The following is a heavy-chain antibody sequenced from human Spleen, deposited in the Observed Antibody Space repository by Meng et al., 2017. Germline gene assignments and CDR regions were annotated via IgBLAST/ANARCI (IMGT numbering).Heavy chain of an antibody. CDR3: ARDRGHSGSYYDFDY. CDR2: INPSGGST. Sequence: QVRLVQSGAEVREPGASVKLSCKASGYTFTIYYMHWVRQAPEQGLEWMGIINPSGGSTSYAQKFQGRVTMTRDTSTNTVYMQLSSLRSEDTAVYYCARDRGHSGSYYDFDYWGQGTLVTVSS. CDR1: GYTFTIYY. J-gene: IGHJ4*02. V-gene: IGHV1-46*03. D-gene: IGHD1-26*01.